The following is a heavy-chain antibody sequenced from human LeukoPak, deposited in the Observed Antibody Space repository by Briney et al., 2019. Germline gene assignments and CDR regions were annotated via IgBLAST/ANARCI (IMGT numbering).Heavy chain of an antibody. J-gene: IGHJ4*02. CDR1: GDTFITNA. CDR2: LIPLFGAA. CDR3: ARVGGPYESTGFCAGPFDY. D-gene: IGHD6-19*01. V-gene: IGHV1-69*05. Sequence: SVTASRTPSGDTFITNAIRWVRQTPGQGVERMGGLIPLFGAAHYTQTLQGRVPNHTDGPTSTTYMVLSGLTSDDTAVYYCARVGGPYESTGFCAGPFDYWGQGTLVTVSS.